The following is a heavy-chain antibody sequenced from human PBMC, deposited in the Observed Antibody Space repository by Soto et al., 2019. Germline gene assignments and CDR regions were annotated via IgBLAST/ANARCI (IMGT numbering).Heavy chain of an antibody. CDR2: XXGSGGNQ. Sequence: GGSXRLSXXASXXXXXXXXXXXXXQAPXKGXEWVXXXXGSGGNQYHDNSVKGRFTISRDNSKNTLYLQMNSLRAEDTAVYYCAKGRIVATTWPYYYYGMDVWGQGTTVTVSS. V-gene: IGHV3-23*01. D-gene: IGHD5-12*01. CDR3: AKGRIVATTWPYYYYGMDV. CDR1: XXXXXXXX. J-gene: IGHJ6*02.